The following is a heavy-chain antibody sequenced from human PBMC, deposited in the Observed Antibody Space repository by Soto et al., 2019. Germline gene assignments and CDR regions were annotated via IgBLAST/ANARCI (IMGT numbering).Heavy chain of an antibody. V-gene: IGHV3-21*01. Sequence: GGSLRLSCAASGFTFSSYSMNWVRQAPGKGLEWVSSISSSSSYIYYADSVKGRFTISRDNAKNSLYLQMNSLRAEDTAVYYCARGQLVRGYYYYYGMDVWGQGTTVTVSS. CDR1: GFTFSSYS. D-gene: IGHD6-13*01. J-gene: IGHJ6*02. CDR2: ISSSSSYI. CDR3: ARGQLVRGYYYYYGMDV.